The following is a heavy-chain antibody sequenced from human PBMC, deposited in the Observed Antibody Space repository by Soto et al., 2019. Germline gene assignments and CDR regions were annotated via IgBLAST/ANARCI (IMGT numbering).Heavy chain of an antibody. CDR1: GFIFSTYS. CDR2: ISSGSSTM. D-gene: IGHD3-3*01. J-gene: IGHJ6*02. V-gene: IGHV3-48*04. CDR3: ARDRYSYYDFWSGSLPYYYFGMDV. Sequence: GGSLILSCAPSGFIFSTYSMIRVRQAPGKVLEWVSYISSGSSTMYYADSVRGRFTISRDNAKNSLSLQMNSLRAEDTAVYYCARDRYSYYDFWSGSLPYYYFGMDVWGQGTTVTVSS.